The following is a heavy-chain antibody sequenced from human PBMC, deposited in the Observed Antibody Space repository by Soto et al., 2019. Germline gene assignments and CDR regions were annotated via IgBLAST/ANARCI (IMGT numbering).Heavy chain of an antibody. D-gene: IGHD4-17*01. Sequence: EVQLVESGGGLVQPGGSLRLSCAASGFTVSNNYITWVRQAPGKGLEWVSVIHSDGSTYYADSVKGRFTIPRHNSKDTVYLKMNSVGSEHTAVYYCTRVHYGDASYYFDYWGQGTLVTVSS. CDR3: TRVHYGDASYYFDY. J-gene: IGHJ4*02. V-gene: IGHV3-53*04. CDR1: GFTVSNNY. CDR2: IHSDGST.